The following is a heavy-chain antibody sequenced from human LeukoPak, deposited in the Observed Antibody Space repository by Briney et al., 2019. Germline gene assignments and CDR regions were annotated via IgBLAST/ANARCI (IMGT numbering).Heavy chain of an antibody. CDR2: ISYDGSNK. J-gene: IGHJ6*02. D-gene: IGHD3-9*01. CDR1: GFTFSSYA. V-gene: IGHV3-30-3*01. Sequence: GGSLRLSCAASGFTFSSYAMHWVRQAPGKGLEWVAVISYDGSNKYYADSVKGRFTISGDNSKNTLYLQMNSLRAEDTAVYYCARGHDYDILTGYVTFMDVWGQGTTVTVSS. CDR3: ARGHDYDILTGYVTFMDV.